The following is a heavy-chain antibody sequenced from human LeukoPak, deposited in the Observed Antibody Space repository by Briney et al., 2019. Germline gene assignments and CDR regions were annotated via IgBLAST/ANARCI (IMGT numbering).Heavy chain of an antibody. CDR3: ARVWGDYSNTDY. D-gene: IGHD4-11*01. CDR1: GFTFSSYP. CDR2: ISSSGDTI. J-gene: IGHJ4*02. Sequence: GGSLRLSCAASGFTFSSYPMIWVRQAPGKGLECISYISSSGDTIHYADSVKGRFTFSRDNAKNSLYLQMNSLRAEVTAVYYCARVWGDYSNTDYWGQGTLVTVSS. V-gene: IGHV3-48*01.